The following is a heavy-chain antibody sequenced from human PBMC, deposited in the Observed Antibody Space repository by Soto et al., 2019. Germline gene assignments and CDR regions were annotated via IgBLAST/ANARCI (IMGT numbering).Heavy chain of an antibody. J-gene: IGHJ4*02. Sequence: QVQLVQSGAEVKKPGASVKVSCKASGYTFTSYGISWVRQDPGQGLEWMGWISAYNGNTNYAQKLQGRVTMTTDTSTSPVYLQLRRWCIEDSTVYYWAREAPPEDSWGQVTLVTVSS. CDR3: AREAPPEDS. CDR1: GYTFTSYG. CDR2: ISAYNGNT. V-gene: IGHV1-18*01.